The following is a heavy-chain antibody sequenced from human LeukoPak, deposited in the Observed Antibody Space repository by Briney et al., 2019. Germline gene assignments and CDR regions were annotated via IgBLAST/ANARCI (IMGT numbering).Heavy chain of an antibody. D-gene: IGHD3-10*01. J-gene: IGHJ4*02. CDR1: GFTFSSYW. V-gene: IGHV3-74*01. Sequence: GGSLRLSCAASGFTFSSYWMHWVRQAPGKGLVWVSLINTDGTTTNYADSVKGRFTISRDNAKNTLYLQMSTLRAEDTAVYYCATLTFGESDSFDYWGQGNLVTVSS. CDR3: ATLTFGESDSFDY. CDR2: INTDGTTT.